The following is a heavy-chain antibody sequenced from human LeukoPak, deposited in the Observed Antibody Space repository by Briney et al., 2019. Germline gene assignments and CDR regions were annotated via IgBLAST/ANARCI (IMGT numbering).Heavy chain of an antibody. CDR2: ISGSGGST. Sequence: GGSLRLSCAASGFTFSSYAMSWVRQAPGKGLEWVSAISGSGGSTYYADSVKGRFTISRDNAKNSLYLQMNSLRAEDTAVYYCARALSSGSRGIGYWGQGTLVTVSS. CDR1: GFTFSSYA. D-gene: IGHD6-19*01. CDR3: ARALSSGSRGIGY. J-gene: IGHJ4*02. V-gene: IGHV3-23*01.